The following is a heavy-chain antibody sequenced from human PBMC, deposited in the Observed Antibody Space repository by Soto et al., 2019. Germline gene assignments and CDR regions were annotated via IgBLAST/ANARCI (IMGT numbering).Heavy chain of an antibody. J-gene: IGHJ4*02. CDR1: RFTFDDYA. CDR3: AKARIVVVVAATLDY. Sequence: EVQLVESGGGLVQPGRSLRLSCAASRFTFDDYAMHWVRQAPGKGLEWVSGISWNGGSLGYADSVKGRFTISRDNAKNSLYLQMNSLRAEDTDLYYCAKARIVVVVAATLDYRGQGTLVTVSS. D-gene: IGHD2-15*01. V-gene: IGHV3-9*01. CDR2: ISWNGGSL.